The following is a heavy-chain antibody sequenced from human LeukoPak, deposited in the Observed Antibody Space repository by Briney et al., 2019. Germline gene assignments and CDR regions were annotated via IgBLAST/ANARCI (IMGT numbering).Heavy chain of an antibody. CDR2: IWYDGSNK. D-gene: IGHD2-2*01. CDR3: ANSYY. J-gene: IGHJ4*02. CDR1: GFTFSSYG. Sequence: PGGSLRLSCAASGFTFSSYGMHWVRQAPGKGLEWVAVIWYDGSNKYYADSVKGRFTICRDNFKNTLYLQTNSLRAEDTAVYYCANSYYWGQGTLVTVSS. V-gene: IGHV3-33*06.